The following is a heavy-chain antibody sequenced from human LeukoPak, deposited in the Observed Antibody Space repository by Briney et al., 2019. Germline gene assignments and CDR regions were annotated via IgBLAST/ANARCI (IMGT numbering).Heavy chain of an antibody. Sequence: PSETLSLTCSVSGDSISRYYWNWIRQPAGRGLEWIGRIFTGGFINYNPSLSSRVTVSLDTSKNQVSLKLTSVTAADTAVYSCARHSMLSSTYFGVSDIWGQGTTVTVSS. J-gene: IGHJ3*02. V-gene: IGHV4-4*07. CDR3: ARHSMLSSTYFGVSDI. CDR2: IFTGGFI. D-gene: IGHD6-13*01. CDR1: GDSISRYY.